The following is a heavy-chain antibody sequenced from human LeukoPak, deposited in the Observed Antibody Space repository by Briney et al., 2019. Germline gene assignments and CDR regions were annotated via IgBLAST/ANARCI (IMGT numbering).Heavy chain of an antibody. Sequence: SQTLSLTCAISGDSVSNNGAAWNWIRQSPSRGLEWLGRTYYRSKFYSDYAESVKSRTSINPDTSKNQFSLQLKAVNPEDTAVYYCTRDVSPTPGEAFDIWGQGTMVTVSS. J-gene: IGHJ3*02. D-gene: IGHD5/OR15-5a*01. CDR2: TYYRSKFYS. CDR3: TRDVSPTPGEAFDI. CDR1: GDSVSNNGAA. V-gene: IGHV6-1*01.